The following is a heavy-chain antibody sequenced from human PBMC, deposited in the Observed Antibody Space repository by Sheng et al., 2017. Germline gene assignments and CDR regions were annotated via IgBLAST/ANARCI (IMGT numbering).Heavy chain of an antibody. CDR3: ARLRSDAFDI. Sequence: QVQLVQSGAEVKKPGSSVKVSCRASGGTFSSNGISWVRQAPGQGLEWMGGIIPILGVVNYAQKFQGAVTITADKSTTTAFMELSSLTSEDTAVYYCARLRSDAFDIWGQGTMVTVSS. CDR1: GGTFSSNG. CDR2: IIPILGVV. J-gene: IGHJ3*02. V-gene: IGHV1-69*10.